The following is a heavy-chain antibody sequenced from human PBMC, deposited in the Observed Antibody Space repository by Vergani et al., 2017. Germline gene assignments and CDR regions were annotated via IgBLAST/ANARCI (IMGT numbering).Heavy chain of an antibody. CDR2: ISSDGKST. Sequence: LESGGGLVQPGGSIRLSCFGSGFTFSTFNMHWVRQIPGKGLEYISGISSDGKSTNYAKSVKGRFIVTRDNSKNTLYLQMNSLRAEDTAVYFCANGGRRYTVTTGLPFDYWGQGTLVTVSS. V-gene: IGHV3-64*04. CDR3: ANGGRRYTVTTGLPFDY. CDR1: GFTFSTFN. J-gene: IGHJ4*02. D-gene: IGHD4-17*01.